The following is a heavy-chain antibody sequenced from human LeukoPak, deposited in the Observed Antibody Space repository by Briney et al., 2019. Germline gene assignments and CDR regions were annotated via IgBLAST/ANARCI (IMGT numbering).Heavy chain of an antibody. Sequence: PGGSLRLSCAASGFTFDDYTMHWVRQAPGKGLEWVSLISWDGGSTYYADSVKGRFTISRDNSKNSLYLQMNSLRTEDTALYYCAKDRGRWLQSDWYFDLWGRGTLVTVSS. V-gene: IGHV3-43*01. CDR2: ISWDGGST. J-gene: IGHJ2*01. CDR1: GFTFDDYT. D-gene: IGHD5-24*01. CDR3: AKDRGRWLQSDWYFDL.